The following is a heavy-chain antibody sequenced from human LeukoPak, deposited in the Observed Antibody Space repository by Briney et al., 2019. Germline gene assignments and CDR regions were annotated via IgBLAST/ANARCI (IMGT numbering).Heavy chain of an antibody. D-gene: IGHD3-22*01. CDR3: ARDYSSASLNLDH. V-gene: IGHV3-48*04. CDR1: GFTFSSYS. CDR2: ISSNSRTI. J-gene: IGHJ4*02. Sequence: GGSLRLSCAASGFTFSSYSMNWVRQAPGKGLEWVSYISSNSRTIYYADSVKGRFTISRDNAENSLYLQMNSLRGEDTAVYNCARDYSSASLNLDHWGQGALVTVSS.